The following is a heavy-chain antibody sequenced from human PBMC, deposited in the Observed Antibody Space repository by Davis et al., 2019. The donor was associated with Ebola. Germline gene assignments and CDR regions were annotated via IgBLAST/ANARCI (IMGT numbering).Heavy chain of an antibody. J-gene: IGHJ4*02. CDR1: GSTFSTYT. Sequence: PGGSLRLSCTASGSTFSTYTLGWVRQAPGKGLKWVSDISDSGASTYYADSVKGRFAISRDNSKNTLYLQMNSLSAEDSAVYYCAKAKSSGSSYDYWGQGTLVTVSS. V-gene: IGHV3-23*01. CDR2: ISDSGAST. D-gene: IGHD3-10*01. CDR3: AKAKSSGSSYDY.